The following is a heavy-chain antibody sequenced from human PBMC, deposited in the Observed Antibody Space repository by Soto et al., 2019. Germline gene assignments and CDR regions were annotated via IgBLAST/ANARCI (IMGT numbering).Heavy chain of an antibody. V-gene: IGHV4-59*01. CDR3: ASGIWLQLPGY. CDR1: GDSFSSYN. Sequence: QVQLQESGPGLVKPSETLSLTCTVSGDSFSSYNLNWIRQTPGKGLEWIGDIYHSGSTYYNPSLKNRVTKSIDTSKNPYSLKLSSVTAADTAVYYCASGIWLQLPGYWGQGTLVTVSS. D-gene: IGHD1-1*01. CDR2: IYHSGST. J-gene: IGHJ4*02.